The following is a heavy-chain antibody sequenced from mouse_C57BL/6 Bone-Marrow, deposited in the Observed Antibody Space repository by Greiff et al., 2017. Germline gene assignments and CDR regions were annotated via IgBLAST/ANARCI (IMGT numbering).Heavy chain of an antibody. Sequence: EVQLVESGGGLVKPGGSLKLSCAASGFTFRDYGMHWVRQAPEKGLEWVAYISSGSSTIYYADTVKGRFTISRDNAKNTLFLQMTSLRSEDTAMYYCAATVAHWYFDVWGTGTTVTVSS. J-gene: IGHJ1*03. CDR1: GFTFRDYG. V-gene: IGHV5-17*01. CDR3: AATVAHWYFDV. D-gene: IGHD1-1*01. CDR2: ISSGSSTI.